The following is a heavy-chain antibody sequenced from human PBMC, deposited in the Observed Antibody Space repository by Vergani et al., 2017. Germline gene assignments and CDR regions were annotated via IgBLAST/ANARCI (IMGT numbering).Heavy chain of an antibody. D-gene: IGHD6-25*01. Sequence: QVRLEESGPGLVKPSQTLSLTCAVSGGSISSGDHCWTWIRQRPGKGLEWIGYIFYSGTTYDNPSLRSRLTISVDTSQNQFSLKLRSVTAADTAVYYCARVDTXVPATSHFYYMDVWGKGTTVVVSS. CDR1: GGSISSGDHC. CDR2: IFYSGTT. CDR3: ARVDTXVPATSHFYYMDV. J-gene: IGHJ6*03. V-gene: IGHV4-31*04.